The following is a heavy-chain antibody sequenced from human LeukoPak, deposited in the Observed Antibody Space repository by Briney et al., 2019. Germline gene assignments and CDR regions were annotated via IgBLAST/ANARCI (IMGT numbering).Heavy chain of an antibody. CDR2: INHSGST. CDR1: GGSFSGYY. J-gene: IGHJ5*02. Sequence: SETLSLTCAVYGGSFSGYYWSWIRQPPGKGLEWIGEINHSGSTNYNLSLKSRVTISVDTSKNQFSLKLSSVTAADTAVYYCARANRYSNYRLPDYNWFDPWGQGTLVTVSS. CDR3: ARANRYSNYRLPDYNWFDP. V-gene: IGHV4-34*01. D-gene: IGHD4-11*01.